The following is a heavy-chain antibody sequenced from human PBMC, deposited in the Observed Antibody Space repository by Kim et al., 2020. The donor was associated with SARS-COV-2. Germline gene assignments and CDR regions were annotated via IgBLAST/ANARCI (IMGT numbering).Heavy chain of an antibody. V-gene: IGHV3-48*02. CDR3: ARDLNNAFDI. CDR1: RFTFSSYS. J-gene: IGHJ3*02. CDR2: ISTSGTTI. Sequence: GGSLRLSCAASRFTFSSYSMNWVRQAPGKGLEWVSYISTSGTTIYYADSVKGRFTISRDNAKNSLYLQMNSLRDEDTAVYYCARDLNNAFDIWGQGTMVTVSS.